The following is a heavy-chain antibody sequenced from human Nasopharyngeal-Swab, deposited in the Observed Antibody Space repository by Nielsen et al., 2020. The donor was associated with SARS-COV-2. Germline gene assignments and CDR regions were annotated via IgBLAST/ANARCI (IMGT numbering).Heavy chain of an antibody. J-gene: IGHJ3*02. CDR3: ARVRQQLESDAFDI. Sequence: GESLKISCAASGLTFSSYSMNWVRQAPGKGLELVSYISRSGNYILYTDSVKGRFIVSRDNTKNSVYLQMNSLRAEDTALYYCARVRQQLESDAFDIWGPGTMVTVSS. D-gene: IGHD6-13*01. CDR1: GLTFSSYS. CDR2: ISRSGNYI. V-gene: IGHV3-21*01.